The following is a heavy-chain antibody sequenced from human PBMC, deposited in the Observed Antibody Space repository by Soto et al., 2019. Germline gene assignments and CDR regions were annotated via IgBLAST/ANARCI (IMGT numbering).Heavy chain of an antibody. CDR2: INHSGST. D-gene: IGHD2-15*01. CDR1: GGSFSGYY. CDR3: ARAPGYCSGGSCGPVDY. V-gene: IGHV4-34*01. J-gene: IGHJ4*02. Sequence: QVQLQQWGAGLLKPSETLSLTCAVYGGSFSGYYWSWIRQPPGKGLEWIGEINHSGSTNYNPSLKSRVTKSVDTSKNQFSLKLSSVNAADTAVYYCARAPGYCSGGSCGPVDYWGQGTLVTVSS.